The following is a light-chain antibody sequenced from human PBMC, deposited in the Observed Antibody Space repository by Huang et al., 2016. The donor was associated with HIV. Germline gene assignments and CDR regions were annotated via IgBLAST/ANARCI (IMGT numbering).Light chain of an antibody. J-gene: IGKJ2*01. CDR2: SAS. Sequence: DIQMTQSPSSLSASVGDRVTITCRASENIRRYLNWYQQKPGKPPKRLIHSASTLQSGVPSRFSGSVSGTDFTLTITSLQPEDFATYYCQGSLSIPHTFGQGTNLEIK. CDR1: ENIRRY. V-gene: IGKV1-39*01. CDR3: QGSLSIPHT.